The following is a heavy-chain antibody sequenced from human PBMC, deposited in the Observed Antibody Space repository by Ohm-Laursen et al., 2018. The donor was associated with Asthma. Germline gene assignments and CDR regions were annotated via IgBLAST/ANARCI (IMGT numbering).Heavy chain of an antibody. J-gene: IGHJ4*02. D-gene: IGHD3-3*01. Sequence: TLSLTCTVSGGSISSSSYYWGWIRQPPGKGLEWIGSIYYSGSTYYNPSLKSRVTISVDTSKNQFSLKLSSVTAADTAVYYCARAVYDFWSGYYHFDYWGQGTLVTVSS. CDR1: GGSISSSSYY. V-gene: IGHV4-39*01. CDR2: IYYSGST. CDR3: ARAVYDFWSGYYHFDY.